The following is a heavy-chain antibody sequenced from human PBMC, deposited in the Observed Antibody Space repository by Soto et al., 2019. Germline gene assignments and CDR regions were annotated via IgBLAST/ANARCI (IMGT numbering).Heavy chain of an antibody. V-gene: IGHV4-39*07. D-gene: IGHD3-22*01. J-gene: IGHJ4*02. CDR1: GGYISTSTYY. CDR3: ARSMHYSDGSNYSPFDY. Sequence: SETLSVTCTVSGGYISTSTYYWGWVSKPPGKGLEWIGTISYSGSTNYNPSLKSRVTISIDASKNQFSLRLSSVTAADTAVYYCARSMHYSDGSNYSPFDYWGQGTLVTAPQ. CDR2: ISYSGST.